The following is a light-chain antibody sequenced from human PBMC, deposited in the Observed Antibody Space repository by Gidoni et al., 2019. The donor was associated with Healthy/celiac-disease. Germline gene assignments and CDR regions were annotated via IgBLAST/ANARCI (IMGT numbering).Light chain of an antibody. CDR3: QAWDSTPI. CDR2: QDS. V-gene: IGLV3-1*01. CDR1: KLGDKY. Sequence: SYELTQPPSVSVSPGQTASITCSGDKLGDKYACWYQQKPDQSPVLVIYQDSKRPSGIPERFPGSNSGNTATLTISGTQAMDEADYYCQAWDSTPIFGGGTKLTVL. J-gene: IGLJ2*01.